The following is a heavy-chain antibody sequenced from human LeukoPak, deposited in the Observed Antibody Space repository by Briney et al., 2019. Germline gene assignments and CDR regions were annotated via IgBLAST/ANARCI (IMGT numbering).Heavy chain of an antibody. CDR3: AKEVEFLEWLPRGGYYFDY. V-gene: IGHV3-30*18. CDR2: ISYDGSNK. Sequence: GGSLRLSCAASGFTFSSYGMHWVRQAPGKGLEWVAVISYDGSNKYYADSVKGRFTISRDNSKNTLYLQMNSLRAEDTAVYYCAKEVEFLEWLPRGGYYFDYWGQGTLVTVSS. J-gene: IGHJ4*02. CDR1: GFTFSSYG. D-gene: IGHD3-3*01.